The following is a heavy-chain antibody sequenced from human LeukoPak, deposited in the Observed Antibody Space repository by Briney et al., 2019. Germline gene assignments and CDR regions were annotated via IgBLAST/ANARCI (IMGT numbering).Heavy chain of an antibody. V-gene: IGHV3-23*01. J-gene: IGHJ4*02. CDR1: GFTFSSHA. CDR3: AKDPRGYSYGYADY. CDR2: ISGSGGST. Sequence: PGGSLRLSCAASGFTFSSHAMSWVRQAPGKGLEWVSAISGSGGSTYYADSVKGRFTISRDNSKNTLYLQMNSLRAEDTAVYYCAKDPRGYSYGYADYWGQGTLVTVSS. D-gene: IGHD5-18*01.